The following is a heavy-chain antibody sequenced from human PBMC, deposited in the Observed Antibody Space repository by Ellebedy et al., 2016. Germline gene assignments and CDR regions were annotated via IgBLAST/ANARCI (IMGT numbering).Heavy chain of an antibody. CDR1: GGTFSSYA. CDR2: IIPIFGTA. D-gene: IGHD6-13*01. J-gene: IGHJ4*02. CDR3: ARDGGGAAAFY. V-gene: IGHV1-69*13. Sequence: SVKVSXXASGGTFSSYAISWVRQAPGQGLEWMGGIIPIFGTANYAQKFQGRVTITADESTSTAYMELSSLRSEDTAVYYCARDGGGAAAFYWGQGTLVTVSS.